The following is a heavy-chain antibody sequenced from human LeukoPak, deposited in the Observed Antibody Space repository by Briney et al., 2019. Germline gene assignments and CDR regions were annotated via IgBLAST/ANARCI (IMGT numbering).Heavy chain of an antibody. CDR3: ARGRKDWNYYYYYMDV. Sequence: ASVKVSFKASGYTFTSYDINWVRQATGQGLEWMGWMNPNSGNTGYAQKFQGRVTITRNTSISTAYMELSSLRSEDTAVYYCARGRKDWNYYYYYMDVWGKGTTVTVSS. CDR1: GYTFTSYD. V-gene: IGHV1-8*03. J-gene: IGHJ6*03. D-gene: IGHD3/OR15-3a*01. CDR2: MNPNSGNT.